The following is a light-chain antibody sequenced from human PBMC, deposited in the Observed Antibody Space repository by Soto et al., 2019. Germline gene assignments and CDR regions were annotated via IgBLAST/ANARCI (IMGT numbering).Light chain of an antibody. CDR1: QGISSY. Sequence: IQLTQSPSSLSASLGDRVTITCRASQGISSYLAWYQQKPGKAPKLLIYAASTLQSGVPSRFSGSGSGTDFTLTISSLQPEDFATYYCQQLNSYPLTFGEGTKVDIK. J-gene: IGKJ4*01. V-gene: IGKV1-9*01. CDR2: AAS. CDR3: QQLNSYPLT.